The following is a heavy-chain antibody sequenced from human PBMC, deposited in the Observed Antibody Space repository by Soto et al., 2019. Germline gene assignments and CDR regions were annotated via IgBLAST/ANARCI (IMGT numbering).Heavy chain of an antibody. D-gene: IGHD2-21*02. J-gene: IGHJ5*02. CDR1: GFTFSSYS. Sequence: GGSLRLSCAASGFTFSSYSMNWVRQAPGKGLEWVSYISSSSSTIYYADSVKGRFTISRDNAKNSLYLQMNSLRDEDTAVYYCARGIAAYCGGDCYGWFDPWGQGTLVTVSS. CDR2: ISSSSSTI. V-gene: IGHV3-48*02. CDR3: ARGIAAYCGGDCYGWFDP.